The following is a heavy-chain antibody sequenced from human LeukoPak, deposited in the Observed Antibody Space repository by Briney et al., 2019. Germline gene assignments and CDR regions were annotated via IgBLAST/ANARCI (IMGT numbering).Heavy chain of an antibody. CDR3: ATGYDSAFFDY. V-gene: IGHV3-23*01. D-gene: IGHD5-12*01. J-gene: IGHJ4*02. Sequence: GGSLRLSCAASGFTFTSYSMNWVRQAPGKGLEWVSTISGGGGSTYYADSVKGRFTISRDNSKNTLYLQMNSLRAEDTAVYYCATGYDSAFFDYWGQGTLVTVSS. CDR1: GFTFTSYS. CDR2: ISGGGGST.